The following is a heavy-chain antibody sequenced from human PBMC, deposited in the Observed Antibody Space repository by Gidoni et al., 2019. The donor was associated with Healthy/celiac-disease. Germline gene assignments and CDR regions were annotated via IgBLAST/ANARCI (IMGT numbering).Heavy chain of an antibody. CDR3: TSTDY. J-gene: IGHJ4*02. CDR1: GFTFRNAW. Sequence: EVQLVESGGGLVKPGGSLRLACAASGFTFRNAWMSWVRQAPGKGLEWVGRIKSKTDVGTTDYAAPVKGRFTISRDDSKNTLYLQMNSLKTEDTAVYYCTSTDYWGQGTLVTVSS. CDR2: IKSKTDVGTT. V-gene: IGHV3-15*01.